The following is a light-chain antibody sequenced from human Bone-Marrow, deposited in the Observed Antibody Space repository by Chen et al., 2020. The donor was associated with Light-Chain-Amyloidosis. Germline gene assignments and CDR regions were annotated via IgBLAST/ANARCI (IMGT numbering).Light chain of an antibody. Sequence: QSALTQPASVSGSPGQSITISRSGTSSDVGGDNHVSWYQQHPDKAPKLMIYEVTNRPSWVPDRFSGAKSDTTASLTISGLQTEDEADYFCGSYTITNALVFGSGTRVTVL. J-gene: IGLJ1*01. CDR2: EVT. CDR3: GSYTITNALV. CDR1: SSDVGGDNH. V-gene: IGLV2-14*01.